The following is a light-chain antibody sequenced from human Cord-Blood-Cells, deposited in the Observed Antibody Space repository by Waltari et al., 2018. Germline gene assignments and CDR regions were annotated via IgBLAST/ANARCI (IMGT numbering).Light chain of an antibody. CDR1: NSDVGGYNY. Sequence: QSALTHPRSVSGSPGQSVTISCTGTNSDVGGYNYVSWYQQHPGKAPKLMIYDVSKRPSGVPDRFSGSKSGNTASLTISGLQAEDEADYYCCSYAGSYTFVFGTGTKVTVL. CDR3: CSYAGSYTFV. CDR2: DVS. J-gene: IGLJ1*01. V-gene: IGLV2-11*01.